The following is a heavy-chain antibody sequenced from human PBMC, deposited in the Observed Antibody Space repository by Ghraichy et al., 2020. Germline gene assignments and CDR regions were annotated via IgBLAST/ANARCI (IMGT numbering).Heavy chain of an antibody. J-gene: IGHJ6*02. CDR3: ARPRGKLFDYGMDV. D-gene: IGHD4-23*01. Sequence: SETLSLTCAVYGGSFSGYYWSRIRQPPGKGLEWIGEINHSGSTNYNPSLKSRVTISVDTSKNQFSLKLSSVTAADTAVYYCARPRGKLFDYGMDVWGQGTTVTVSS. CDR2: INHSGST. V-gene: IGHV4-34*01. CDR1: GGSFSGYY.